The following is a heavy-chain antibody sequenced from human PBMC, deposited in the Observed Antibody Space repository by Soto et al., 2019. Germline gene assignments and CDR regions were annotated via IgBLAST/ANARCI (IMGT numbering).Heavy chain of an antibody. Sequence: EVQLLESGGGLVQPGGSLRLSCAASGFTFSSYAMSWVRQAPGQGLEWVSAISGSGGSTYYADSVKGRFTISRDNSKNTLYLQMNSLRAEDTAVYYCAKDRLLWFGELLGQLDYYYGMDVWGQGTTVTVSS. CDR1: GFTFSSYA. CDR2: ISGSGGST. V-gene: IGHV3-23*01. D-gene: IGHD3-10*01. J-gene: IGHJ6*02. CDR3: AKDRLLWFGELLGQLDYYYGMDV.